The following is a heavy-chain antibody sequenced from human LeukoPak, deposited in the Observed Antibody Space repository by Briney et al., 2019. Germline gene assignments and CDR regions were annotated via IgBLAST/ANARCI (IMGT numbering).Heavy chain of an antibody. D-gene: IGHD3-9*01. CDR2: INWNGGST. CDR1: GFTFDDYG. CDR3: ARDFENAYYYYYMDV. V-gene: IGHV3-20*04. J-gene: IGHJ6*03. Sequence: GGSLRLSCAASGFTFDDYGMSWVRQAPGKGLEWVSGINWNGGSTGYADSVKGRFTISRDNAKNSLYLQMNSLRAEDTALYYCARDFENAYYYYYMDVWGKGTTVTVSS.